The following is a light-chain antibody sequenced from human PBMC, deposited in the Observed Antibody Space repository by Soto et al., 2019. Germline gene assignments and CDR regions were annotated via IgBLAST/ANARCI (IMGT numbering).Light chain of an antibody. J-gene: IGKJ2*01. CDR3: QQYNNWPPYT. CDR2: GAS. V-gene: IGKV3-15*01. Sequence: EIVMTQSPATLSVSPGERATLSCRASQSVSSNLSWYQQKPGQAPRLLIYGASTRSTGIPARFSGSGSVTDFSITISSLQSEDFAVYYCQQYNNWPPYTFGQGTKLAIK. CDR1: QSVSSN.